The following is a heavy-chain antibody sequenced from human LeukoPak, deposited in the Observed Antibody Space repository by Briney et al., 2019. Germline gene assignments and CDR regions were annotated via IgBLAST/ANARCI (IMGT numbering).Heavy chain of an antibody. J-gene: IGHJ4*02. Sequence: GGSLRLSCAASGFTFSSYTMNWVRQAPGKGLEWVSSNSSTSSYISYADSVKGRFTVSRDNAKNSLYLQMNSLRAEDTAMYYCARLYCIGDCPPGYWGQGTLVTVPS. D-gene: IGHD2-21*02. V-gene: IGHV3-21*01. CDR3: ARLYCIGDCPPGY. CDR2: NSSTSSYI. CDR1: GFTFSSYT.